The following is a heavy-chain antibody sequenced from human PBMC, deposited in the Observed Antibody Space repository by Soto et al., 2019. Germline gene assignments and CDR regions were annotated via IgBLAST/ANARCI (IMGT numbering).Heavy chain of an antibody. CDR2: IYYSGST. Sequence: SETLSLTCTVSGGSISSGGYYWSWIRQHPGKGLEWIGYIYYSGSTYYNPSLKSRVTISVDTSKNQFSLKLSSVTAADTAVYYCARSSPPSVERGTATTVVDAFDIWGPGTMVTVSS. D-gene: IGHD1-1*01. J-gene: IGHJ3*02. CDR3: ARSSPPSVERGTATTVVDAFDI. CDR1: GGSISSGGYY. V-gene: IGHV4-31*03.